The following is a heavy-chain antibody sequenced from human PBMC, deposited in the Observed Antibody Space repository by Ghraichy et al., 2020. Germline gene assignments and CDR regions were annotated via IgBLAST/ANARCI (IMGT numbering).Heavy chain of an antibody. J-gene: IGHJ4*02. CDR2: ISSDGAAE. D-gene: IGHD1-26*01. CDR1: GHLCSPDA. CDR3: ARVGGRGSYWGLDY. V-gene: IGHV3-48*03. Sequence: LSLTSEASGHLCSPDALSWVCYALVRGTKKISSISSDGAAEYYTDSVRGRFLVSRDTAKNSLDLQMSSLRAEDSAIYYCARVGGRGSYWGLDYWGQGTQVTVAP.